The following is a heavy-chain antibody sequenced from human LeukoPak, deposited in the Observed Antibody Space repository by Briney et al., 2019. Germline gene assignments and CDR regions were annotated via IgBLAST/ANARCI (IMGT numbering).Heavy chain of an antibody. J-gene: IGHJ4*02. CDR2: INSDGSWT. CDR3: VSFYEAY. V-gene: IGHV3-74*01. CDR1: EFTFSTYW. D-gene: IGHD2/OR15-2a*01. Sequence: GGSLRLSCAASEFTFSTYWMHWVRQVAGKGLVWVSHINSDGSWTSYADSVKGRFTISKDNAKNTVYLQMNNLRAEDTAVYYCVSFYEAYWGRGTLVTVSS.